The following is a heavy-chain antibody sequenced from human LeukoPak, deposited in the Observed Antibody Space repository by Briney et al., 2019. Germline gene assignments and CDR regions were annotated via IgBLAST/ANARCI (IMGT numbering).Heavy chain of an antibody. CDR1: GGTFSSYA. V-gene: IGHV1-69*04. Sequence: ASVKVSCKASGGTFSSYAIIWVRQAPGQGLEWMGRIIPILGIANSAQKFQGRVTITADKSTITAYMELSSLRSEDTAVYYCARDIYYYDSSGVDYWGQGTLVTVSS. J-gene: IGHJ4*02. CDR3: ARDIYYYDSSGVDY. CDR2: IIPILGIA. D-gene: IGHD3-22*01.